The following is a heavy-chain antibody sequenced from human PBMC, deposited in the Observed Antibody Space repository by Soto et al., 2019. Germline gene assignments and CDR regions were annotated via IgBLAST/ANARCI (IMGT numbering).Heavy chain of an antibody. V-gene: IGHV3-33*01. Sequence: QVQLVESGGGVVQPGRSLRLSCAASGFTFSTYGMHWVRQAPGKGLEWVAVIWYDGSDKYYADSVKGRFTIPRDNSKNTLYLQMNSLRAEDTAVYYCARASGPFDYWGQGTLVTVSS. J-gene: IGHJ4*02. CDR1: GFTFSTYG. D-gene: IGHD2-8*02. CDR2: IWYDGSDK. CDR3: ARASGPFDY.